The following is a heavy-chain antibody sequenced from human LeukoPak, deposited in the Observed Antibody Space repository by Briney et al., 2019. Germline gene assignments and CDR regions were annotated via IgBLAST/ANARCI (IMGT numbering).Heavy chain of an antibody. CDR2: IRYDGSNK. J-gene: IGHJ4*02. CDR3: AKGYNYVYEY. V-gene: IGHV3-30*02. D-gene: IGHD5-18*01. Sequence: QTGGSLRLSCAASGFTFSSYGMHWVRQAPGKGLEWVAFIRYDGSNKYYIDSVKGRFTISRDNSKNTLYLQMNSLRAEDTAVYYCAKGYNYVYEYWGQGTLVTVSS. CDR1: GFTFSSYG.